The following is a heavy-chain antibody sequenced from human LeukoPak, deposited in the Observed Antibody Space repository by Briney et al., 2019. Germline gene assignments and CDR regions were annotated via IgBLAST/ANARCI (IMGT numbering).Heavy chain of an antibody. Sequence: GGXXRLSCXXSXXTFSIAWMSWVRQAPGKGLEWVGRIKSKVDGETRDYAAPVKDRFIISRDDSKNMLYLQMNSLKTEDTAIYYCAAVGEWLSNAFNLWGQGTMVTVSA. CDR2: IKSKVDGETR. CDR1: XXTFSIAW. V-gene: IGHV3-15*01. CDR3: AAVGEWLSNAFNL. J-gene: IGHJ3*01. D-gene: IGHD3-22*01.